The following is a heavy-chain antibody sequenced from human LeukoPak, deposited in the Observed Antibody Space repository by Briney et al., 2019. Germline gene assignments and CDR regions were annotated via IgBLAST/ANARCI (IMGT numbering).Heavy chain of an antibody. V-gene: IGHV3-7*01. CDR1: GFTFGHHF. Sequence: PGGSLRLSCVASGFTFGHHFMSWVRQAPGGGLEWVANINPDGSMKFHADSVKGRFTISRDNARNSVYLQMNSLRGEDTAVYYCARAVDVADYWGQGTLVAVSS. J-gene: IGHJ4*02. CDR2: INPDGSMK. D-gene: IGHD3-16*01. CDR3: ARAVDVADY.